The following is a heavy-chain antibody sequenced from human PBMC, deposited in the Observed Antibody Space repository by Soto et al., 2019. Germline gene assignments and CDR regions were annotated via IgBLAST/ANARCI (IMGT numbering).Heavy chain of an antibody. D-gene: IGHD2-2*01. CDR1: GFTFSTYA. V-gene: IGHV3-23*01. CDR2: ISDSGST. CDR3: AKNKGGHYCRRTSCLYSFDD. Sequence: EVQLLESGGGLVQPGGSLRLSCAASGFTFSTYAMSWVRQAPGKGLEWVSTISDSGSTYYADSVKGRFTISSDNSRNSRYLEMNSLRAEDTAVYYCAKNKGGHYCRRTSCLYSFDDWGQGSLVTVAS. J-gene: IGHJ4*02.